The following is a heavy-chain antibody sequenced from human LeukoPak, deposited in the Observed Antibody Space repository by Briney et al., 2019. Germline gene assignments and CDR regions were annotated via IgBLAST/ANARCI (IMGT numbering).Heavy chain of an antibody. V-gene: IGHV3-7*01. CDR2: IKQDGSEK. CDR3: ARTYCSGGSCPARHDAFDI. Sequence: GGSLRLSYASAGVTCISYWMSWVRQAPGKGLEWVANIKQDGSEKYYVDSVKGRFTISRDNAKNSLYLQMNSLRAEDTAVYYCARTYCSGGSCPARHDAFDIWGQGTMVTVSS. CDR1: GVTCISYW. J-gene: IGHJ3*02. D-gene: IGHD2-15*01.